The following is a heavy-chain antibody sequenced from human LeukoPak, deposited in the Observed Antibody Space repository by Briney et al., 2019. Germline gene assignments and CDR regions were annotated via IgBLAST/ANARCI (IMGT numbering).Heavy chain of an antibody. Sequence: SVKVSCKASGGTFSTYGISWVRQARGQGLEWMGRIIPMLDITNYAQKFQGRVTISADKSTSTTYMELSSLSSEDTAVYYCARDTSALVVVINDAFDIWGQGTMVTVSS. J-gene: IGHJ3*02. V-gene: IGHV1-69*04. CDR2: IIPMLDIT. D-gene: IGHD3-22*01. CDR1: GGTFSTYG. CDR3: ARDTSALVVVINDAFDI.